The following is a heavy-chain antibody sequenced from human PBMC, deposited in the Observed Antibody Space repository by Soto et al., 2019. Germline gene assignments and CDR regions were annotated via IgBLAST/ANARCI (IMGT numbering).Heavy chain of an antibody. D-gene: IGHD6-19*01. J-gene: IGHJ4*02. CDR2: IYYSGST. CDR1: GGSISSYY. Sequence: KPSETLSLTCTVSGGSISSYYCSWIRQPPGKGLEWIGYIYYSGSTNYNPSLKSRVTISVDTSKNQFSLKLSSVTAADTAVYYCARVYSSGWYYFDYWGQGTLVTVSS. V-gene: IGHV4-59*01. CDR3: ARVYSSGWYYFDY.